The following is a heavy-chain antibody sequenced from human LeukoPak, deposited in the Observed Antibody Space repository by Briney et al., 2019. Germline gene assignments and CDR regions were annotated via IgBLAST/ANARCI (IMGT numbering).Heavy chain of an antibody. CDR3: AKGGYSYGYAFDY. D-gene: IGHD5-18*01. CDR2: ISSSSSTI. J-gene: IGHJ4*02. Sequence: GGSLRLSCAASGFTFSSYSMNWVRQAPGKGLEWVSYISSSSSTIYYADSVKGRFTISRDNSKNTLYLQMNSLRAEDTAVYYCAKGGYSYGYAFDYWGQGTLVTVSS. CDR1: GFTFSSYS. V-gene: IGHV3-48*01.